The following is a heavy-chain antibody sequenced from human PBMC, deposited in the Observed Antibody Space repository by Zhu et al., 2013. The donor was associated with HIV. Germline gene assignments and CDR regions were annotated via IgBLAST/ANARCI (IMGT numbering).Heavy chain of an antibody. CDR3: AREALGGRLIAAAGHGWFDP. D-gene: IGHD6-13*01. Sequence: QVQLVQSGAEVKKPGSSVKVSCKASGGTFSSYAISWVRQAPGQGLEWMGGIIPIFGTANYAQKFQGRVTITADESTSTAYMELSSLRSEDTAVYYCAREALGGRLIAAAGHGWFDPWGQGTLVTVSS. V-gene: IGHV1-69*01. CDR2: IIPIFGTA. J-gene: IGHJ5*02. CDR1: GGTFSSYA.